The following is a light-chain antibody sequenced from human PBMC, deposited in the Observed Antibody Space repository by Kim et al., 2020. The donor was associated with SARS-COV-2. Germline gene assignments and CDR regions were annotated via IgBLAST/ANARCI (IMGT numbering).Light chain of an antibody. CDR2: WDI. CDR3: QVWDRTTV. V-gene: IGLV3-9*01. J-gene: IGLJ2*01. CDR1: NIENKN. Sequence: SVALGQTATITCGGDNIENKNVHWYQQKPGQAPVLVIYWDINRPSGIPERFSGSNSGNAATLTISRAQAVDEADYFCQVWDRTTVFGGGTKLTVL.